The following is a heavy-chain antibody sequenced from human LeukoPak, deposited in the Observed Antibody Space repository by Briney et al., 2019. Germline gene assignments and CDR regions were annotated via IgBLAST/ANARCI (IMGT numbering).Heavy chain of an antibody. Sequence: GGSLRLSCAASGFTFSYYAMTWVRQAPGKRLEWVSTISGSGDSTYYADSVKGRFTISRDNSKNTLYLQMSSLRVEDTAVYYCALQRTLWQQLLDYWGQGTLVTVSS. J-gene: IGHJ4*02. CDR1: GFTFSYYA. D-gene: IGHD6-13*01. CDR3: ALQRTLWQQLLDY. CDR2: ISGSGDST. V-gene: IGHV3-23*01.